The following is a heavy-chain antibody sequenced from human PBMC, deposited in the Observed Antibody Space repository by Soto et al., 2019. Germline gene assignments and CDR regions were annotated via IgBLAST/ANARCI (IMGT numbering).Heavy chain of an antibody. V-gene: IGHV3-23*01. J-gene: IGHJ3*02. CDR1: GFTFSSYA. CDR2: IRGSGGST. D-gene: IGHD3-3*01. Sequence: EVQLLESGGGLVQPGGSLRLSCAASGFTFSSYAMSWVRQAPGKGLEWVSSIRGSGGSTNYADCVKGRFTISRDNSKNTLYLRMNSLRVEDTAVYYCAKAYSMTIFGVVIETPGDGFDIWGQGTMVTVSS. CDR3: AKAYSMTIFGVVIETPGDGFDI.